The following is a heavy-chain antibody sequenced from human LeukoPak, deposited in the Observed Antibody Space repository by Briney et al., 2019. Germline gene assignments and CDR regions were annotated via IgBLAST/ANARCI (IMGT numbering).Heavy chain of an antibody. CDR2: ISYRGST. D-gene: IGHD3-9*01. Sequence: SETLSLTCTVSGGSISSYYWSWIRQPPGKGLEWIGYISYRGSTNYNPSLESRVTISIDTSKNQSSLKLRSVTAADTAIYYCARQGYDILTGYIDAFDIWGQGTMVTVSS. CDR3: ARQGYDILTGYIDAFDI. CDR1: GGSISSYY. J-gene: IGHJ3*02. V-gene: IGHV4-59*08.